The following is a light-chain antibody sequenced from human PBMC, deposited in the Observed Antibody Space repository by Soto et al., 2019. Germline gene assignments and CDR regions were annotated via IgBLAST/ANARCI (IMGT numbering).Light chain of an antibody. V-gene: IGLV2-23*01. CDR2: EGS. J-gene: IGLJ1*01. CDR1: SSNIGAGYD. Sequence: QSVLTQPPSVSGAPGQGVSISCSGTSSNIGAGYDVHWYQQHPGKAPKLMIYEGSKRPSGVSNRFSGSKSGNTASLTISGLQAEDEADYYCCSYAGSSTYVFGTGTKVTVL. CDR3: CSYAGSSTYV.